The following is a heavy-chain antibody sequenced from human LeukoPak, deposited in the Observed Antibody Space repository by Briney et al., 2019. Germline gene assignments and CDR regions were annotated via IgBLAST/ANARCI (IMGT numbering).Heavy chain of an antibody. CDR2: IYYSGSA. V-gene: IGHV4-30-4*07. CDR1: GDSFSSGGYS. CDR3: ARAGYCSGGTCPPVDWFDP. Sequence: SQTLSLTCAVSGDSFSSGGYSWSWIRQPPGKGLEWIGYIYYSGSAYYTPSLKSRITISVDTSKNHFSLKLNSVTAADTAVYYCARAGYCSGGTCPPVDWFDPWGQGTLVTVSS. D-gene: IGHD2-15*01. J-gene: IGHJ5*02.